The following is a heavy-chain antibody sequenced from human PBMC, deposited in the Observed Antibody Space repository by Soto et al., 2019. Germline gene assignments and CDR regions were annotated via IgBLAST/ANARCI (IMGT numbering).Heavy chain of an antibody. CDR1: GYTFTSYG. Sequence: QVHLVQSGAEVKKPGASVKVSCKASGYTFTSYGITWVRQAPGQGLEWMGWISAHNGNTDYAQKLQGRVIVTRDTSTSTAYMELRSLRSDDTAVDYWARGRYGDYWGQGALVTVSS. V-gene: IGHV1-18*01. J-gene: IGHJ4*02. D-gene: IGHD1-1*01. CDR3: ARGRYGDY. CDR2: ISAHNGNT.